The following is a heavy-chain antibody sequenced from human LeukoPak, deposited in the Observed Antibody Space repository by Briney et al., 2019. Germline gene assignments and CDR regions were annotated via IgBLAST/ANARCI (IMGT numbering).Heavy chain of an antibody. J-gene: IGHJ4*02. Sequence: GGSLRLSCAASGFPFSSYWMSWVRQAPGKGLEWVANIKQDGSEKYYVDSVKGRFTISRDNAKKSLYLQMNSLRAEDTAVYYCTTVTGVGGARRGGQGTLVTVSS. D-gene: IGHD1-26*01. CDR1: GFPFSSYW. V-gene: IGHV3-7*05. CDR3: TTVTGVGGARR. CDR2: IKQDGSEK.